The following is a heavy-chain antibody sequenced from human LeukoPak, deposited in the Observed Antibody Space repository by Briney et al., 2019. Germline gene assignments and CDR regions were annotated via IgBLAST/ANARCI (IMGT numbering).Heavy chain of an antibody. V-gene: IGHV3-30*18. D-gene: IGHD1-26*01. CDR3: AKDSRSGSYYMAYYFYTMDV. CDR2: ISYDGSNK. J-gene: IGHJ6*02. Sequence: PGRSLRLSCAASGFTFSSYGMHWVRQAPGKGLEWVAVISYDGSNKYYADSVKGRFTISRDNSKNTLYVQMNSLRAEDTAVYYCAKDSRSGSYYMAYYFYTMDVWGQGTTVTVSS. CDR1: GFTFSSYG.